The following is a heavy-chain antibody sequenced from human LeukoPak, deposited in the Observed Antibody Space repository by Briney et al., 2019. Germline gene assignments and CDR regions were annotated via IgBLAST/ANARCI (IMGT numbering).Heavy chain of an antibody. D-gene: IGHD6-25*01. J-gene: IGHJ6*02. CDR1: GFTISNYW. Sequence: GGSLRLSCVGSGFTISNYWMHWVRQAPGTGLVWVSRIHPDGSITTYADSVKGRFTISRDNAKNTLYLQMNSLRAEDTAVYYCATPSDSSVFYYGMDVCGQGTTVTVSS. CDR2: IHPDGSIT. V-gene: IGHV3-74*03. CDR3: ATPSDSSVFYYGMDV.